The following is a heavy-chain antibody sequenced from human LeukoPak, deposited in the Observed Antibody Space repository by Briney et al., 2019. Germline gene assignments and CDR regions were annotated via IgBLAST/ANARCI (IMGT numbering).Heavy chain of an antibody. Sequence: GASVKVSCKASGGTFSSYAISWVRQAPGQGLEWMGRIIPMFGTANYAQKFKGRVTITTHESTSTAYMELSSLRSEDTAVYYCARDLTKYWYFDLWGRGTLVTVSS. CDR1: GGTFSSYA. V-gene: IGHV1-69*05. CDR2: IIPMFGTA. D-gene: IGHD1-14*01. CDR3: ARDLTKYWYFDL. J-gene: IGHJ2*01.